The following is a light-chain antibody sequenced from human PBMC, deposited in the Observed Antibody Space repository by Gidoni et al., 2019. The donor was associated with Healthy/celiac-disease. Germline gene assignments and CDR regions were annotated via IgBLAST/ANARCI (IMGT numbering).Light chain of an antibody. CDR1: PSVSSN. Sequence: EIVITHSPATLSVSPGERATLSCRASPSVSSNLAWDQQKPGQAPRLLISVASTRAPGIPATFSGSGSGTDFTPTIRSLQSEDLAVYYCQQYNNWPPGTFXQXTKVEIK. V-gene: IGKV3-15*01. CDR2: VAS. CDR3: QQYNNWPPGT. J-gene: IGKJ1*01.